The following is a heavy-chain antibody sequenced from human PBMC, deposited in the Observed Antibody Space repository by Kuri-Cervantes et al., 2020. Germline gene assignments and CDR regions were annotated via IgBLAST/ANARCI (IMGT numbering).Heavy chain of an antibody. CDR1: GGSVSSGSYY. CDR3: ARGRTNFDD. J-gene: IGHJ4*02. CDR2: IYYSGST. V-gene: IGHV4-61*01. Sequence: SETLSLTCTVSGGSVSSGSYYWSWIRQPPGKGLEWIGYIYYSGSTNYNPSINSRVTISVDTSKNQFSLKLSSVTAADTAVYYCARGRTNFDDWGQGTLVTVSS. D-gene: IGHD1-14*01.